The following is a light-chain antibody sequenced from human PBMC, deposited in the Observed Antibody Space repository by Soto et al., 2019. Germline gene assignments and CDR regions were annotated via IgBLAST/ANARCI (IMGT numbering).Light chain of an antibody. Sequence: EIVLTQSPATLSLSPGERATLSCRASQSVSSYLAWYQQKPGQAPRLLIYDAANRATGIPARFSGSGAGTDCTFTISSRETEEFAVYYCQQRSNWYTFVQGTKLEIK. J-gene: IGKJ2*01. CDR2: DAA. V-gene: IGKV3-11*01. CDR1: QSVSSY. CDR3: QQRSNWYT.